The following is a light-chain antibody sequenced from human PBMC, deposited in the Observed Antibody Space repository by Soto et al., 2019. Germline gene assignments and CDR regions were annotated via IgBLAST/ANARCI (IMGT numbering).Light chain of an antibody. Sequence: ETVMTQSPAILSVSPGERATLSCRASHSISSELAWYQQKPGPAPRLLIYGASTRATGIPARFSGSGSGTEFTLTISSLQSEDFAVYYCQQYNTWPPWTFGQGTKVDI. CDR1: HSISSE. V-gene: IGKV3-15*01. CDR2: GAS. J-gene: IGKJ1*01. CDR3: QQYNTWPPWT.